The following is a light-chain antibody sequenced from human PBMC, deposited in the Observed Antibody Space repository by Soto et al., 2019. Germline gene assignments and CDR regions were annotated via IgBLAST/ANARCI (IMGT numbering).Light chain of an antibody. Sequence: EIVMTQSPVTLSVSPGERATLSCRASQNISRSLAWYQQKPGQAPRLLIYGASNRATGIPDRFSGSGSGTEFTLTISSLQSEDFAVYYCQQYSIWRTFGQGTKVDI. CDR2: GAS. CDR1: QNISRS. V-gene: IGKV3D-15*01. J-gene: IGKJ1*01. CDR3: QQYSIWRT.